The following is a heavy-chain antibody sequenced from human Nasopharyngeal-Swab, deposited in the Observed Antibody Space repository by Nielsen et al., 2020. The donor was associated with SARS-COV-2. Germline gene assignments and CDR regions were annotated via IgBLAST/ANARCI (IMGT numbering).Heavy chain of an antibody. CDR2: IIPILGIA. V-gene: IGHV1-69*04. CDR3: ARAAILFGMDV. D-gene: IGHD3-3*01. Sequence: WVRQAPGQGLEWMGRIIPILGIANYAQKFQGRVTITADKSTSTAYMEPSSLRSEDTAVYYCARAAILFGMDVWGQGTTVTVSS. J-gene: IGHJ6*02.